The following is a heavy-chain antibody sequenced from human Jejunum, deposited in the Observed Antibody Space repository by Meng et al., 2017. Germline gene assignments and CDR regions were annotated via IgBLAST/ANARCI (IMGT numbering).Heavy chain of an antibody. V-gene: IGHV3-23*01. D-gene: IGHD3-16*01. CDR3: TKTSGRIHVLSFEY. CDR2: ISGSGGST. J-gene: IGHJ4*02. Sequence: GESLKISCAASGFNFSSYAMSWVRQAPGKGLEWVSHISGSGGSTYYADSVKGRFTISRDNSKNTVFLQMNSLRAEDTAIYYCTKTSGRIHVLSFEYWGQGTLVTVSS. CDR1: GFNFSSYA.